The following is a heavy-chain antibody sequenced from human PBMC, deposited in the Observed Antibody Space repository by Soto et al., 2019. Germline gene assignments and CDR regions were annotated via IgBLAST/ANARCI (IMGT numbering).Heavy chain of an antibody. V-gene: IGHV3-23*01. CDR1: GFTFSTYS. D-gene: IGHD3-10*01. CDR3: AKTGGNVLLWFGEEDY. Sequence: DVQLLESGGGLVQPGESLRLSCAASGFTFSTYSLTWVRQAPGKGLEWVSAISADGGSTYYVDSVKGRFTISRDNFKNTLSLQMNNLRAEDTAVYYCAKTGGNVLLWFGEEDYWGQGILVTVSS. J-gene: IGHJ4*02. CDR2: ISADGGST.